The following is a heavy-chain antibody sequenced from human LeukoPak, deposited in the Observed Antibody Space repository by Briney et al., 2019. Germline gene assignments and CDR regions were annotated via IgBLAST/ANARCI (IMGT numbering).Heavy chain of an antibody. V-gene: IGHV3-9*01. J-gene: IGHJ4*02. CDR3: ANSRGYYSYFDY. Sequence: AGGSLRLSCAASGFTFDDYGMHWVRRAPGKGLEWVAGISWNSDIIGYADSVKGRFTISRDNGKNSLYLQMNSLGVEDTALYYCANSRGYYSYFDYWGQGTLVTVSS. D-gene: IGHD3-22*01. CDR1: GFTFDDYG. CDR2: ISWNSDII.